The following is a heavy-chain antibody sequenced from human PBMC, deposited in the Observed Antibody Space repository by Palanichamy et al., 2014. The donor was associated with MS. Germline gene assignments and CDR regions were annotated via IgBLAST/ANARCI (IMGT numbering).Heavy chain of an antibody. J-gene: IGHJ3*02. CDR2: INAGNGNT. D-gene: IGHD3-22*01. Sequence: QVQLVQSGAEVKKPGASVKVSCKASGYTFTSYAMHGAPGPGQRLEWMGWINAGNGNTKYSQKFQGRVTITRDTSASTAYMELSSLRPEDTAVYYCARVDYYDSSGYYDAFDIWGQGTMVTVSS. V-gene: IGHV1-3*01. CDR3: ARVDYYDSSGYYDAFDI. CDR1: GYTFTSYA.